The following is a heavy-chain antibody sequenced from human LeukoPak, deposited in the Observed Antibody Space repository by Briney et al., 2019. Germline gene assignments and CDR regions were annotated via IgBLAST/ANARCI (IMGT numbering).Heavy chain of an antibody. Sequence: SETLSLTCTVSGGSISSSSYYWGWIRQPPGKGLEWIGSIYYSGSTYYNPSLKSRVTISVDTSRNQFSLKLSSVTAADTAVYYCARGTTYYDILTGYPGRAFDPWGQGTLVTVSS. CDR3: ARGTTYYDILTGYPGRAFDP. J-gene: IGHJ5*02. CDR1: GGSISSSSYY. CDR2: IYYSGST. D-gene: IGHD3-9*01. V-gene: IGHV4-39*07.